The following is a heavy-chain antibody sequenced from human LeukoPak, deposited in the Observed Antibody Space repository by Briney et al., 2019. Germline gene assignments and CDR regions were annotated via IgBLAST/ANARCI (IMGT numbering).Heavy chain of an antibody. J-gene: IGHJ4*02. D-gene: IGHD3-3*01. CDR2: INHSGST. CDR1: GGSFSGYY. Sequence: SETLSLTCAVYGGSFSGYYWSWIRQPPGKGLEWIGEINHSGSTNYNPSLKSRVTMSVDTSKNQFSLKLSSVTAADTAVYYCARLTIFGVVIARFDYWGQGTLVTVSS. CDR3: ARLTIFGVVIARFDY. V-gene: IGHV4-34*01.